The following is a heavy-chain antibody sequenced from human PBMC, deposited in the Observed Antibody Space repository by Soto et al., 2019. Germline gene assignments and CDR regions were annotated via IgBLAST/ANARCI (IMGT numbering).Heavy chain of an antibody. CDR1: GYTLTELS. CDR2: FDPEDGET. V-gene: IGHV1-24*01. Sequence: ASVKVSCKVSGYTLTELSMHWVRQAPGKGLEWMGGFDPEDGETIYAQKFQGRVTMTEDTSTDTAYMELSSLRSEDTAMYYCATPSPDILTGYYNYYYYYMDVWGKGTTVTVSS. D-gene: IGHD3-9*01. J-gene: IGHJ6*03. CDR3: ATPSPDILTGYYNYYYYYMDV.